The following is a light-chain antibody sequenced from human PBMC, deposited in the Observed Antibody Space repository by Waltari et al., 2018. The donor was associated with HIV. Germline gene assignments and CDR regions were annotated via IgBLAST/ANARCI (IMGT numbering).Light chain of an antibody. CDR3: SAKTTSSTLV. CDR1: SSDVGRFKA. J-gene: IGLJ2*01. CDR2: EVS. Sequence: QSALTQPASVSGSPGQSITISCTGTSSDVGRFKAVPWYQHHPGRAPRLILYEVSNRPSGVSDRFSGSKSVNTASLTISGLQAEDEADYYCSAKTTSSTLVFGGGTKLTVL. V-gene: IGLV2-14*01.